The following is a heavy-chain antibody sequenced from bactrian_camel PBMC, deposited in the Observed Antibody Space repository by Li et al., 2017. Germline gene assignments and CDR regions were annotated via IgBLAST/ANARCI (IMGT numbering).Heavy chain of an antibody. CDR3: ATVSFGTCTKVHGVNDFGA. CDR1: GFAFSSYY. V-gene: IGHV3-2*01. D-gene: IGHD5*01. J-gene: IGHJ6*01. Sequence: QVQLVESGGGSVQAGGSLRLSCAASGFAFSSYYMSWVRQAPGKGLEWVSSIYSDGTNTVYADSVKGRFTISLDSAKTTVFLQMRSLKPEDTAMYYCATVSFGTCTKVHGVNDFGAWGQGTQVTVS. CDR2: IYSDGTNT.